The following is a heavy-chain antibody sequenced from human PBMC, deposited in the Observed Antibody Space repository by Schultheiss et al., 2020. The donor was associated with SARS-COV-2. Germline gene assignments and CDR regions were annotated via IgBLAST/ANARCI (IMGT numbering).Heavy chain of an antibody. D-gene: IGHD1-14*01. CDR3: ARVTVTRIRYYYGMDV. V-gene: IGHV1-18*01. CDR2: ISAYNGNT. J-gene: IGHJ6*02. CDR1: GGAFSDHV. Sequence: ASVKVSCKAYGGAFSDHVISWVRQAPGQGLEWMGWISAYNGNTNYAQKLQGRVTMTTDTSTSTAYMELRSLRSDDTAVYYCARVTVTRIRYYYGMDVWGQGTTVTVSS.